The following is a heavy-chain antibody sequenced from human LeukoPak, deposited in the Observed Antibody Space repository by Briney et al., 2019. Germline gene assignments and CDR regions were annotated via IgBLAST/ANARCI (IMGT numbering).Heavy chain of an antibody. CDR2: IYSGGST. CDR3: AREKVAGSYYYYGMDV. D-gene: IGHD6-19*01. Sequence: GGSLRLSCAASGFTVSSNYMSWVRQAPGKGLEWVSVIYSGGSTYYADSVKGRFTISRDNSKNTLYLQMNSLRAEDTAVYYCAREKVAGSYYYYGMDVWGQGTTVTVSS. CDR1: GFTVSSNY. V-gene: IGHV3-66*01. J-gene: IGHJ6*02.